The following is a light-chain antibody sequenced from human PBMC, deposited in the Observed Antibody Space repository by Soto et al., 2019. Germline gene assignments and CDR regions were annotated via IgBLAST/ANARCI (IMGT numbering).Light chain of an antibody. CDR3: MQAAQTPYT. CDR2: LVS. Sequence: EIVMTQSPLSLPATPGEPASISCRSSQSLLNSNGYTYLDWYLQKPGQSPQFLIYLVSNRSSGVPDRFSGSGSGTDVTLKISRVEAEDVGVYFCMQAAQTPYTFGQGTKLEIK. J-gene: IGKJ2*01. V-gene: IGKV2-28*01. CDR1: QSLLNSNGYTY.